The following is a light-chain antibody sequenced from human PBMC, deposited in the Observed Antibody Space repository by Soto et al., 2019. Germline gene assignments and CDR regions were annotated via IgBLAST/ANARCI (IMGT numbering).Light chain of an antibody. V-gene: IGLV2-11*01. CDR1: SSDVGGYNY. J-gene: IGLJ2*01. Sequence: QSALTQPRSVSGSPGQSVTISCTGTSSDVGGYNYVSWYQQHPGKAPKLMIYDVSKRPSGVPDRFSGSKSGNTASLTISGLQGEDEADYCCCSYAGSSHPFGGGTKLTVL. CDR2: DVS. CDR3: CSYAGSSHP.